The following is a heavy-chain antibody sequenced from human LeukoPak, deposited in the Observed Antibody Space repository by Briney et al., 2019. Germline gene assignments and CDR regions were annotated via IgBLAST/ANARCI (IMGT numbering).Heavy chain of an antibody. D-gene: IGHD5-12*01. J-gene: IGHJ6*03. CDR2: ISWNSGSI. V-gene: IGHV3-9*03. CDR1: GFTFDDYA. CDR3: AKSSGYDLYYYYMDV. Sequence: AGGSLRLSCAASGFTFDDYAMHWVRQAPGKGLEWVSGISWNSGSIGYADSVKGRFTISRDNAKNSLYLQMDSLRAEDMALYYCAKSSGYDLYYYYMDVWGKGTTVTVSS.